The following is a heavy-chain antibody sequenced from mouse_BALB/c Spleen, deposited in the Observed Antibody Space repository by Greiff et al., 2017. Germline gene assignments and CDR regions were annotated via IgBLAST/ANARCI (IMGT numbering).Heavy chain of an antibody. CDR2: ISSGGST. D-gene: IGHD1-1*01. V-gene: IGHV5-6-5*01. J-gene: IGHJ1*01. Sequence: EVKLVESGGGLVKPGGSLKLSCAASGFTFSSYAMSWVRQTPEKRLEWVASISSGGSTYYPDSVKGRFTISRDNARNILYLQMSSLRSEDTAMYYCARGRTTVVATDGYFDVWGAGTTVTVAS. CDR1: GFTFSSYA. CDR3: ARGRTTVVATDGYFDV.